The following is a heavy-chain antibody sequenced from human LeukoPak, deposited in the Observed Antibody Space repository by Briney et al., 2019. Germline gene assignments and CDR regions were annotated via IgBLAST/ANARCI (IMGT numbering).Heavy chain of an antibody. D-gene: IGHD3-22*01. CDR3: AREPGNYYYDSSGYFI. CDR1: GGSISSSSYY. V-gene: IGHV4-39*07. J-gene: IGHJ4*02. CDR2: IYYSGST. Sequence: SETLSLTCTVSGGSISSSSYYWGWIRQPPGKGLAWIGSIYYSGSTYYNPSLKSRVTISVDTSKNQFSLKLSSVTAADTAVYYCAREPGNYYYDSSGYFIWGQGTLVTVSS.